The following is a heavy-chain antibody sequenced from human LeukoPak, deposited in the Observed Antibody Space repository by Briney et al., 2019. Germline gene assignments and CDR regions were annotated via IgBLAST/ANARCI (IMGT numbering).Heavy chain of an antibody. J-gene: IGHJ4*02. V-gene: IGHV1-2*02. CDR3: ASTLTVVGTLDY. Sequence: TFTXXXXXXVXQXXXXGXXXMVLINPNSCGRKYAQKFQGRVTMTRDTSISTVYMELSRLTSDDTAVYYCASTLTVVGTLDYWGQGTLVPVSS. CDR1: TFTXXX. D-gene: IGHD6-19*01. CDR2: INPNSCGR.